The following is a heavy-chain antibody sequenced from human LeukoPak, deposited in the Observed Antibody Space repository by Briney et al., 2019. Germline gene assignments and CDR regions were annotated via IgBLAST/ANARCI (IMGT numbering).Heavy chain of an antibody. CDR3: ANVEWPLDY. CDR2: ISGSASNT. Sequence: PGGSLRLSCAASGFTFSSYAMSWVRQAPGKGLEWVSAISGSASNTYYADSVKGRFTISRDNSRNTLYLQMNSPRAEDTAVYYCANVEWPLDYWGQGTLVTVSS. J-gene: IGHJ4*02. CDR1: GFTFSSYA. D-gene: IGHD1-26*01. V-gene: IGHV3-23*01.